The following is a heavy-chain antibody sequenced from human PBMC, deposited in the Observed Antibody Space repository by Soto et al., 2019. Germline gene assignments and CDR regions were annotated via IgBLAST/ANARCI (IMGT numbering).Heavy chain of an antibody. V-gene: IGHV1-69*01. CDR2: IIPIFGTA. J-gene: IGHJ4*01. Sequence: PGQGLEWMGGIIPIFGTANYAQKFQGRVTITADESTSTAYMELTSLRSEDTAVYYCASLPVVTANHFDYWGHGTLVTVSS. CDR3: ASLPVVTANHFDY. D-gene: IGHD2-21*02.